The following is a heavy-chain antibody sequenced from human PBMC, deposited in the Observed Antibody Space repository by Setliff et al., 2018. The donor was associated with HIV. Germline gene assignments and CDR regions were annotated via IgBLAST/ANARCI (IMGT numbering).Heavy chain of an antibody. D-gene: IGHD3-3*01. J-gene: IGHJ4*02. CDR3: ARGRVLEWLLNH. CDR2: MYYDGVTT. V-gene: IGHV3-66*01. Sequence: PGGSLRLSCAASGFTVTSNYMSWVRQAPGKGLEWVAVMYYDGVTTYYADSVKGRFTISRDGSKNMIFLQMNSLRVDDTAVYYCARGRVLEWLLNHWGQGTRVTVSS. CDR1: GFTVTSNY.